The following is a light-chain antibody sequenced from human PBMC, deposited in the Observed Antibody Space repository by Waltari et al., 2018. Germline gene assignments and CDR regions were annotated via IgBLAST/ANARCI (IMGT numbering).Light chain of an antibody. CDR1: QSVTNN. CDR3: HQYNDGPPFN. V-gene: IGKV3-15*01. Sequence: EIVMAQPPASLSVSPGEGAIFSCRASQSVTNNVAWYQQKPGQPPRLLIYGASTRATDIPARFSGSGSGTEFTLTITSPQSEDVGVYYCHQYNDGPPFNFGQGTKLEIK. CDR2: GAS. J-gene: IGKJ2*01.